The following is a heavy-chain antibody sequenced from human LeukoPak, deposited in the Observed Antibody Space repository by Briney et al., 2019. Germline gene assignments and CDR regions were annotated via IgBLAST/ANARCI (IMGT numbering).Heavy chain of an antibody. D-gene: IGHD3-16*01. CDR1: EYHFTSYW. CDR3: ARQEGGNFDY. Sequence: GASLKISGQGSEYHFTSYWIGWARKLPGKGLEWLGIIYPGDSDTRYSPSFQAYVTTSPDKPISTAYLQWSSLKASDTAMYYCARQEGGNFDYWGQGTLVTVSS. J-gene: IGHJ4*02. V-gene: IGHV5-51*04. CDR2: IYPGDSDT.